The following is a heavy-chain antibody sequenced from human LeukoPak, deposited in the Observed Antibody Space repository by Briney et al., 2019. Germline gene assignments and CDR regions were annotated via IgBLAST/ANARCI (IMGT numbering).Heavy chain of an antibody. CDR2: ISGSGGIST. V-gene: IGHV3-23*01. Sequence: LGGSLRLSCAASGFSFSNYAMSWVRQAPGKGLEWVSTISGSGGISTYYIDSVKGRFTISRDNSKNTLYLQMNSLRAEDTAVYYCVTYYFISGGSRAFDFWGQGTMVTVSS. D-gene: IGHD2-15*01. CDR3: VTYYFISGGSRAFDF. CDR1: GFSFSNYA. J-gene: IGHJ3*01.